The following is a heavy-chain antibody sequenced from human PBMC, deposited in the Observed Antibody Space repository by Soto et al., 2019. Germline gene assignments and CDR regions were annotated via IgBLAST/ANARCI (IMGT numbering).Heavy chain of an antibody. CDR2: ISAYNGNT. D-gene: IGHD6-13*01. CDR1: GYTFTSYA. J-gene: IGHJ4*02. Sequence: ASVKVSCKASGYTFTSYAMHWVRQAPGQRLEWMGWISAYNGNTNYAQKLQGRVTMTTDTSTSTAYMELRSLRSDDTAVYYCARGDSSSWSSKGDFDYWGQGTLVTVSS. CDR3: ARGDSSSWSSKGDFDY. V-gene: IGHV1-18*01.